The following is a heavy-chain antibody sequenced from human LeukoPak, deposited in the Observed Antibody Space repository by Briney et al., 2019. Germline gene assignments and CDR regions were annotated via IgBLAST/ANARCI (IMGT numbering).Heavy chain of an antibody. CDR2: IYHSGSN. CDR3: ASKEYTYGYFDY. D-gene: IGHD5-18*01. J-gene: IGHJ4*02. Sequence: SGTLSLTCAVSGGSISSTMWWCWVRQPPGKGLEGIGEIYHSGSNNYNPSLKSRVTISVDKSKNQFSLKLSSVTAADTAVYYCASKEYTYGYFDYWGQGTLVTVSS. V-gene: IGHV4-4*02. CDR1: GGSISSTMW.